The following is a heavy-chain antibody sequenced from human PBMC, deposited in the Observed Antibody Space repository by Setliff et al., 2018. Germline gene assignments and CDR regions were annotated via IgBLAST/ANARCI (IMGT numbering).Heavy chain of an antibody. CDR3: ARGKERITMIVVVTSGAFDI. J-gene: IGHJ3*02. D-gene: IGHD3-22*01. CDR2: IYYSGST. V-gene: IGHV4-61*08. CDR1: GGSISSGGYY. Sequence: PSETLSLTCTVSGGSISSGGYYWSWIRQPPGKGLEWIGYIYYSGSTNYNPSLKSRVTISVDTSKNQFSLKLSSVTAADTAVYYCARGKERITMIVVVTSGAFDIWGQGTMVTVSS.